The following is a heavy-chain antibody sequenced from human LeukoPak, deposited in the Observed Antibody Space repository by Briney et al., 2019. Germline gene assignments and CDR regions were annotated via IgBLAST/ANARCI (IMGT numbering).Heavy chain of an antibody. V-gene: IGHV4-59*01. CDR1: GGSISSYC. CDR2: IYYSGST. Sequence: SETLSLTCTVSGGSISSYCWSWIRQPPGKGLEWIGYIYYSGSTNYNPSLKSRVTISVDTSKNQFSLKLSSVTAADTAVYYCARVIVYYYDSSGYLDAFDIWGQGTMVTVSS. D-gene: IGHD3-22*01. CDR3: ARVIVYYYDSSGYLDAFDI. J-gene: IGHJ3*02.